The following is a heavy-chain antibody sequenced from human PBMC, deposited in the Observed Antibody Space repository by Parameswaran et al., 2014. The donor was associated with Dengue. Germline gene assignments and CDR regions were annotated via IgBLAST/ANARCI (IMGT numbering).Heavy chain of an antibody. J-gene: IGHJ5*02. V-gene: IGHV3-23*01. CDR2: ISGSGGST. D-gene: IGHD3-10*01. CDR3: AKGSSIWFGGDWFDP. Sequence: WIRQPPGKGLEWVSAISGSGGSTYYADSVKGRFTISRDNSKNTLYLQMNSLRAEDTAVYYCAKGSSIWFGGDWFDPWGQGTLVTVSS.